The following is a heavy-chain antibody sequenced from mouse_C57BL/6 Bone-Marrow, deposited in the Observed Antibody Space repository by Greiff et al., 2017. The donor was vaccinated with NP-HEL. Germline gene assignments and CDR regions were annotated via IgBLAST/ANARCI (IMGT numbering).Heavy chain of an antibody. CDR2: IWWDDDK. CDR1: GFSLSTFGMG. J-gene: IGHJ4*01. D-gene: IGHD1-1*01. V-gene: IGHV8-8*01. Sequence: QVQLKESGPGILQPSQTLSLTCSFSGFSLSTFGMGVGWIRQPSGKGLEWLAHIWWDDDKYYNPALKSRLTMSKDTSKNQVFLKIANVDTAGTATYYCARIVYYYGSSSYYAMDYWGQGTSVTVSS. CDR3: ARIVYYYGSSSYYAMDY.